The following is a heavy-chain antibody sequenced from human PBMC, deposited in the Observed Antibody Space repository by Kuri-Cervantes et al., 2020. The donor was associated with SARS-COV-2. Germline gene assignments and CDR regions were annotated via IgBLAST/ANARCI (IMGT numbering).Heavy chain of an antibody. CDR3: ARWGVYYFDY. CDR1: GFTFSSYW. J-gene: IGHJ4*02. V-gene: IGHV3-7*01. CDR2: IKQDGSEK. D-gene: IGHD3-16*01. Sequence: GESLKISCAASGFTFSSYWMSWVRQAPGKGLEWVANIKQDGSEKYYVDSVKGRSTISRDNAKNSLYLQMNSLRAEDTAVYHCARWGVYYFDYWGQGTLVTVSS.